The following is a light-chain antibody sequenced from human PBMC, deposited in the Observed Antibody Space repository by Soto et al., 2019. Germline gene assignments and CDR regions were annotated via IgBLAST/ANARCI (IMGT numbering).Light chain of an antibody. CDR3: QQYIMWPSGT. Sequence: EMVMTQSPDTLSVSPGERATLSCRASQSVSTNLAWYQQKPGQAPRLLFYGASTRATGIPARFSAGGSGTEFTLTISSLQSEDFAIYYCQQYIMWPSGTFGQGTRLEIK. CDR2: GAS. V-gene: IGKV3-15*01. J-gene: IGKJ5*01. CDR1: QSVSTN.